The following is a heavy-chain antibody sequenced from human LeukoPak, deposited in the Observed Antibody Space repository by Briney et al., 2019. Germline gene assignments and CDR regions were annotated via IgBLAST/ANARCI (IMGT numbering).Heavy chain of an antibody. CDR1: GFTFSSYW. Sequence: GGSLRLSCAASGFTFSSYWMSWVRQAPGKGLEWVANIEQDGSETNYLDSVKGRFTISRDNAKNSLYLQMNSLRAEDTAVYYCARDKEKGGSGSKFDYWGQGTLVTVSS. J-gene: IGHJ4*02. CDR2: IEQDGSET. V-gene: IGHV3-7*01. D-gene: IGHD3-10*01. CDR3: ARDKEKGGSGSKFDY.